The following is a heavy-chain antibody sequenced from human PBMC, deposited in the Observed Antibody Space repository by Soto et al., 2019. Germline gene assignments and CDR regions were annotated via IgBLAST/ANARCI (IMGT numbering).Heavy chain of an antibody. CDR2: IIPIFGTA. D-gene: IGHD3-3*01. V-gene: IGHV1-69*06. Sequence: QVQLVQSGAEVKKPGSSVKVSCKASGGTFSSYAISWVRQAPGQGLEWMGGIIPIFGTANYAQKFQGRVTITADKATSTAYMELSSLRSEDTAVYYCARWGGYDFWSGDGMDVWGQGTTVTVSS. CDR1: GGTFSSYA. J-gene: IGHJ6*02. CDR3: ARWGGYDFWSGDGMDV.